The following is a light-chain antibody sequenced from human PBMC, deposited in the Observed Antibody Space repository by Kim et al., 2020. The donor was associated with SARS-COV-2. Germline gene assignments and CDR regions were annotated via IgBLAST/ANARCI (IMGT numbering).Light chain of an antibody. CDR3: SSYAGSNNWV. J-gene: IGLJ3*02. V-gene: IGLV2-8*01. CDR2: EVS. Sequence: GPSVPSSCTGTISHLVGNTYVSRYQHHPCKAPNFLLYEVSKRPPGVPDRFSGTKSGNTASLTVSVLQDEDEADCYCSSYAGSNNWVFGGGTHLTVL. CDR1: ISHLVGNTY.